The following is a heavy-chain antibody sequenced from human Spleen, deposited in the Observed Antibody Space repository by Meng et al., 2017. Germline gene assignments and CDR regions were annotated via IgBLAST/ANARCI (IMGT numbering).Heavy chain of an antibody. D-gene: IGHD1-26*01. V-gene: IGHV5-51*01. Sequence: GESLKISCKGSGYSFTSYWIGWVRQMPGKGLEWMGIIYPGDSDTRYSPSFQGQVTISADKSISTAYLQWSSLKASDTAMYYCARAPSGVSDPHYFDYWGQGTLVTVSS. CDR3: ARAPSGVSDPHYFDY. CDR2: IYPGDSDT. J-gene: IGHJ4*02. CDR1: GYSFTSYW.